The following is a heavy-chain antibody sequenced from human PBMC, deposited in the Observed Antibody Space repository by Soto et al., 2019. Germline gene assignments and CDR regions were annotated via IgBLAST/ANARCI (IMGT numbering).Heavy chain of an antibody. CDR3: ATHPPYGPVDY. Sequence: QLQLQESGPGLVKPSETLSLTCTVSGDSISSSSNHWGWIRQPPGKGLEWIGNIYHSENTYYNPSLKSRVTISVDTSKNQVSLRLTSGTAADTAAYYCATHPPYGPVDYWGQGTLVTVSS. CDR2: IYHSENT. J-gene: IGHJ4*02. V-gene: IGHV4-39*01. D-gene: IGHD4-17*01. CDR1: GDSISSSSNH.